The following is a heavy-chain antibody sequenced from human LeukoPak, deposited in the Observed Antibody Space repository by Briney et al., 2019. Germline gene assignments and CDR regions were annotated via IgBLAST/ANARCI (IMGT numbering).Heavy chain of an antibody. J-gene: IGHJ4*02. Sequence: GGSLRLSCAASGFTFSSYEMNWVRQAPEKGLEWVSYISSSGRTIYYADSVKGRFTISRDNSKNTLYLQMNSLRAEDTAVYYCARGHSGSYLFDYWGQGTLVTVSS. CDR2: ISSSGRTI. CDR3: ARGHSGSYLFDY. CDR1: GFTFSSYE. V-gene: IGHV3-48*03. D-gene: IGHD1-26*01.